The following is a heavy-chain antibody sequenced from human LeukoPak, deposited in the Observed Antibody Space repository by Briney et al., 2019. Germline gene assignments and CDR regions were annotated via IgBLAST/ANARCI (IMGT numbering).Heavy chain of an antibody. CDR1: GFTFTSYG. D-gene: IGHD3-10*01. J-gene: IGHJ5*02. V-gene: IGHV3-30*03. CDR3: AETGYGSGNNH. CDR2: ISHDGRNK. Sequence: GGSLRLSCAASGFTFTSYGMHWVRQAPGKGLEWVAVISHDGRNKYYADSVKGRFTISRDNSESMVYLQMNSLRAEDTAVYYCAETGYGSGNNHWGRGTLVTVSS.